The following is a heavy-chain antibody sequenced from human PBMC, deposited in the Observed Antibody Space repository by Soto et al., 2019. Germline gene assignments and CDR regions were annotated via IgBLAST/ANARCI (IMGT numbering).Heavy chain of an antibody. V-gene: IGHV3-30*18. CDR3: AKETTWGGKNYYYYYGMDV. D-gene: IGHD4-17*01. CDR2: ISYDGSNK. CDR1: GFTFSRYG. J-gene: IGHJ6*02. Sequence: QVQLVESGGGVVQPGRSLRLSCAASGFTFSRYGMHWVRQAPGKGLEWVAFISYDGSNKDYVDSVKGRFTISRDNSKNTLYLQMNSLRAEDTAVYYCAKETTWGGKNYYYYYGMDVWGQGTTVTVSS.